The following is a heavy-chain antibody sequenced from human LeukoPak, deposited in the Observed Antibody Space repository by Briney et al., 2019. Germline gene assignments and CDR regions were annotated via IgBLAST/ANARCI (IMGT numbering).Heavy chain of an antibody. CDR2: ISSSSSYI. D-gene: IGHD5-18*01. CDR3: AKWKTLTAMAYYFDH. V-gene: IGHV3-21*01. Sequence: KPGGSLRLSCAASGFTFSSYSMNWVRQAPGKGLEWVSSISSSSSYIYYADSVKGRFTISRDNAKNSLYLQMNSLRAEDTAVYYCAKWKTLTAMAYYFDHWGQGTLVTVSS. J-gene: IGHJ4*02. CDR1: GFTFSSYS.